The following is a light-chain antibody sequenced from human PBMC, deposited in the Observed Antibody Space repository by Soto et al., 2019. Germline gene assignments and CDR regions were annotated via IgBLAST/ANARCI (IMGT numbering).Light chain of an antibody. CDR2: GAS. Sequence: EIVLTQSPGTLSLSPGERATLSCRASQSVSSSYLAWYQQKPGQAPRLLIYGASSRATGIPDRFSGSGSRTDFTLTISRLEPEDFAVYYCQQYGSSRWTFGQVTKVEIK. CDR1: QSVSSSY. CDR3: QQYGSSRWT. V-gene: IGKV3-20*01. J-gene: IGKJ1*01.